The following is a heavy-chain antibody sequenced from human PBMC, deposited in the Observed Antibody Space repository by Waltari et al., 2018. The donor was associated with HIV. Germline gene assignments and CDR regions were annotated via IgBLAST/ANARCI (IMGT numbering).Heavy chain of an antibody. J-gene: IGHJ5*02. D-gene: IGHD6-19*01. CDR2: INHSGST. CDR1: GGSFSGYY. V-gene: IGHV4-34*01. Sequence: QVQLQQWGAGLLKPSETLSLTCAVYGGSFSGYYWSWIRQPPGKGLEWIGEINHSGSTTDNPSLKSRVTIAVDTSKNQFSLKLSSVTAADTAVYYCARLGVGWYSEKDLNWFDPWGQGTLVTVSS. CDR3: ARLGVGWYSEKDLNWFDP.